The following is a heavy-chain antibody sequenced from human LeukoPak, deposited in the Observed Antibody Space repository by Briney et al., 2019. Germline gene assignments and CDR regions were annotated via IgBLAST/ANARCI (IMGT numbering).Heavy chain of an antibody. CDR1: GFTFSSYW. V-gene: IGHV3-7*03. CDR2: KKQDGSEK. J-gene: IGHJ4*02. CDR3: ARESGYYNYYFDY. D-gene: IGHD3-22*01. Sequence: GGSLRLSCVASGFTFSSYWMSWVRQAPGKGLEWVANKKQDGSEKYYVDSVKGRFTISRDNAKNSLYLQMNSLRAEDTAVYYCARESGYYNYYFDYWGQGTLVTVSS.